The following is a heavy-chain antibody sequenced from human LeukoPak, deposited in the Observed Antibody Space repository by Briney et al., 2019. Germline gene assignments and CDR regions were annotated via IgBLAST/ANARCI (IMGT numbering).Heavy chain of an antibody. V-gene: IGHV4-39*02. Sequence: PSETLSLTCTVSGDSISSTTYYWAWLRQPPGKGLQWIGNIYHSGSAFYNPSLRGRVTISIDMSKNHFSLEVTSVTAADMAVYYCARGLYDGGSWFHFDSWGQGTLVTVSS. CDR2: IYHSGSA. CDR1: GDSISSTTYY. D-gene: IGHD6-13*01. J-gene: IGHJ4*02. CDR3: ARGLYDGGSWFHFDS.